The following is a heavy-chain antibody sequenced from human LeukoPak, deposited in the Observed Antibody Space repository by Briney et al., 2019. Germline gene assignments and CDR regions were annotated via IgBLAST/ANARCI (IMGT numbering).Heavy chain of an antibody. CDR2: LYYSEST. J-gene: IGHJ4*02. Sequence: SETLSLTCTVSGGSISGYNYYWCWIRQPPGKGLEWIGTLYYSESTFYNPSLTNRVTVSVDTSKNQFSLKLSSVTAGETAVYYCARGVMGAPPTNWGQGTLVTVSS. CDR1: GGSISGYNYY. CDR3: ARGVMGAPPTN. V-gene: IGHV4-39*01. D-gene: IGHD1-26*01.